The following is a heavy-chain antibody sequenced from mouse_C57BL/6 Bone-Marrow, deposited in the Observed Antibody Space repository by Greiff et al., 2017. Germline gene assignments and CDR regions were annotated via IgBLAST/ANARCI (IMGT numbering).Heavy chain of an antibody. CDR2: IWTGGGT. CDR3: ARAYSNYNAMDY. D-gene: IGHD2-5*01. Sequence: VQLQQSGPGLVAPSQSLSLTCTVSGFSLTSYAISWVRQPPGKGLEWLGVIWTGGGTNYNSALKSRLSISKDNSKSQVFLKMNRLRTDDTARYYGARAYSNYNAMDYWGQGTSATVSA. V-gene: IGHV2-9-1*01. CDR1: GFSLTSYA. J-gene: IGHJ4*01.